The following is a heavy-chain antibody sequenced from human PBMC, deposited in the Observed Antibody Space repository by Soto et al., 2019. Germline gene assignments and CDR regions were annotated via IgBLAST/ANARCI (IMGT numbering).Heavy chain of an antibody. CDR2: IIPIFGTA. Sequence: QVQLVQSGAEVKKPGSSVKVSCKASGGTFCSYAISWVRQAHGQGLEWMGGIIPIFGTANYAQKFQGRVTITADESTSTAYMELSSLRSEDTAVYYCASPKFRFWQQLDPWGQGTLVTVSS. CDR3: ASPKFRFWQQLDP. V-gene: IGHV1-69*01. CDR1: GGTFCSYA. J-gene: IGHJ5*02. D-gene: IGHD3-3*01.